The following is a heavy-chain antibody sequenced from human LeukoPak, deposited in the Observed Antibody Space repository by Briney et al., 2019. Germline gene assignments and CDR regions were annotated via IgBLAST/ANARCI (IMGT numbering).Heavy chain of an antibody. J-gene: IGHJ5*02. CDR3: TRGHWGRQS. D-gene: IGHD7-27*01. Sequence: SETLSLTCTVSGASVTDYYWSWIRQSPGKGLEWISYIHHSGNSDYNPSLRSRVTTSLDTSKNQFSLNLISVTAADTAVYYCTRGHWGRQSWSQGTLVTVSS. CDR2: IHHSGNS. V-gene: IGHV4-59*02. CDR1: GASVTDYY.